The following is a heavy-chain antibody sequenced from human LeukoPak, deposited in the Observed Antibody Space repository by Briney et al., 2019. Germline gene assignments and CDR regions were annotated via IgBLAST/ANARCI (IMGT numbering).Heavy chain of an antibody. CDR3: ARDPPAVLIDTYG. Sequence: TGVSLRLSCTASGFIVTNNYINWVRQAPGKGLEWVSLVYSGGSTYYADSVKGRFTISRDNSKNMVYLQMNSLRAEDTAMYYCARDPPAVLIDTYGWGQGTLVTVSS. CDR1: GFIVTNNY. V-gene: IGHV3-66*01. CDR2: VYSGGST. D-gene: IGHD2-8*01. J-gene: IGHJ4*02.